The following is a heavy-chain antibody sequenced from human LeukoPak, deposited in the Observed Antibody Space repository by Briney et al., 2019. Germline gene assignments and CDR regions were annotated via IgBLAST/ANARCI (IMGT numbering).Heavy chain of an antibody. CDR3: ARLVVSATEN. D-gene: IGHD2-8*02. CDR2: LSGTYTNT. V-gene: IGHV3-23*01. Sequence: PGGSLRLSCAASGFTFSSYAMIWVRQAPGKGLEWVSALSGTYTNTYYADSVRGRFTISRDNSRNTLYLQMNSLTAKDTAVYYCARLVVSATENWGQGTLVTVSS. CDR1: GFTFSSYA. J-gene: IGHJ4*02.